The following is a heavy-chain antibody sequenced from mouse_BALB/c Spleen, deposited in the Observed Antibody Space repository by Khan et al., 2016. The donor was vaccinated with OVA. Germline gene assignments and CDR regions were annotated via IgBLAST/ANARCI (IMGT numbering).Heavy chain of an antibody. V-gene: IGHV3-2*02. CDR1: GYSITSDYA. D-gene: IGHD3-3*01. Sequence: EVQLQESGPGLVKPSQSLSLTCTVTGYSITSDYAWNWIRQFPGNKLVWMGYITYSGSTSYTPSLKSRISITRDTSKNQFFLQLNSVTTEDTATYYCAGGRTYWGQGTLVTVSA. J-gene: IGHJ3*01. CDR2: ITYSGST. CDR3: AGGRTY.